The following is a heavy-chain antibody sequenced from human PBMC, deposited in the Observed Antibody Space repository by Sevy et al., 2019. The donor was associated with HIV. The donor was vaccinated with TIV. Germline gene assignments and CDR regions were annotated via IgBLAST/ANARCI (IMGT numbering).Heavy chain of an antibody. V-gene: IGHV4-59*01. CDR2: IYYTGIT. CDR3: ARVHYDVGSGAAFDI. CDR1: GGSMNYYY. J-gene: IGHJ3*02. D-gene: IGHD3-22*01. Sequence: SETLSLSCTVSGGSMNYYYWTWIRQLPGKGLEWIGYIYYTGITTYKSSLQSRVTISIDTSKNHFSLKLISVTTADTAVYYCARVHYDVGSGAAFDIWGQGTMVTVSS.